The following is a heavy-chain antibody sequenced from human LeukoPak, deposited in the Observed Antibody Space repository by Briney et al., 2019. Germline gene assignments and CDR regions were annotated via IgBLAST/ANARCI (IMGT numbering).Heavy chain of an antibody. Sequence: KPGESLEISCKGSGYIFTGYWIGWVRQAPGQGLEWMGWISAYNGNTNYAQKLQGRVTMTTDTSTSTAYMELRSLRSDDTAVYYCARSSVEMATMDSAEYFQHWGQGTLVTVSS. D-gene: IGHD5-24*01. J-gene: IGHJ1*01. CDR2: ISAYNGNT. CDR3: ARSSVEMATMDSAEYFQH. V-gene: IGHV1-18*04. CDR1: GYIFTGYW.